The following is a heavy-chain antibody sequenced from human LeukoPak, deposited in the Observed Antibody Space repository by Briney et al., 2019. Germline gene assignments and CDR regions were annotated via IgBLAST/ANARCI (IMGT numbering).Heavy chain of an antibody. CDR1: GGTLSSYA. D-gene: IGHD3-10*01. Sequence: ASVKVSCKASGGTLSSYAISWVRQAPGQGLEWMGWINTNTGNPTYAQGFTGRFVFSLDTSVSTAYLQISSLKAEDTAVYYCARDPVSMVRGPPGYWGQGTLVTVSS. CDR3: ARDPVSMVRGPPGY. V-gene: IGHV7-4-1*02. CDR2: INTNTGNP. J-gene: IGHJ4*02.